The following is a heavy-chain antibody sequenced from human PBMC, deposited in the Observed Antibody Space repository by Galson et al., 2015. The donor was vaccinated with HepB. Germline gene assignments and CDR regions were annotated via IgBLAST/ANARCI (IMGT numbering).Heavy chain of an antibody. CDR2: TYYRPKWYN. J-gene: IGHJ6*02. CDR1: GDSVSSNSAA. D-gene: IGHD2-2*01. CDR3: ARENCSSTSCTLGYYGMDV. Sequence: CAISGDSVSSNSAAWNWIRQSPSRGLEWLGRTYYRPKWYNDYAVSVKSRITINPDTSKNQFSLQLNSVTPEDTAVYYCARENCSSTSCTLGYYGMDVWGQGTTVTVSS. V-gene: IGHV6-1*01.